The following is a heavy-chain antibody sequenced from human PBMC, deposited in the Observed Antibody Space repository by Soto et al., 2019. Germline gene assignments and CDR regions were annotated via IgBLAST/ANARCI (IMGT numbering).Heavy chain of an antibody. J-gene: IGHJ4*02. CDR2: VSFTGTT. CDR1: GGSINNNYYY. V-gene: IGHV4-39*01. D-gene: IGHD2-2*01. CDR3: GSQKGDAPAFFDD. Sequence: PSETLSLTCSVSGGSINNNYYYWGWVRQPPGKGLEWIGSVSFTGTTYYSPSLKSRVTTSIDTSRNQFSLKLTSVTAADTAVYYWGSQKGDAPAFFDDRARGTSVTVSA.